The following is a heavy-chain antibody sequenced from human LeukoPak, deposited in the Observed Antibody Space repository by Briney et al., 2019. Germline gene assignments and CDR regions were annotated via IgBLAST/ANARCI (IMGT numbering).Heavy chain of an antibody. CDR2: IYYSGST. Sequence: SDTLYLTCNVSGASISSSSYYWGWIRQPPGRGLEWIGSIYYSGSTYYNPSLKSRVTISVDTSKNRFSLKLSSVTASDTAVFYCARQNYYDSSGYINYFDYWGLGTLVTVSS. CDR1: GASISSSSYY. J-gene: IGHJ4*02. D-gene: IGHD3-22*01. CDR3: ARQNYYDSSGYINYFDY. V-gene: IGHV4-39*01.